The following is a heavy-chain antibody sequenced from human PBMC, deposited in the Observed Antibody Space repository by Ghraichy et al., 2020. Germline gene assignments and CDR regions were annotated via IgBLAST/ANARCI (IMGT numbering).Heavy chain of an antibody. Sequence: SLNISCAASGFTFSSYSMNWVRQAPGKGLEWVSYIHSSSTSSIFYAHSVKGRFTISRDNAQNSLYLQMNNLRDEDTAVYYCARAAEVAGLSRGRFDFWGQGTLVTVSA. CDR3: ARAAEVAGLSRGRFDF. CDR1: GFTFSSYS. V-gene: IGHV3-48*02. J-gene: IGHJ4*02. CDR2: IHSSSTSSI. D-gene: IGHD6-19*01.